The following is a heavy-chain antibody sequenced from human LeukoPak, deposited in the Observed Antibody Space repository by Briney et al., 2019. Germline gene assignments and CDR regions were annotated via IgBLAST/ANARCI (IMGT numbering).Heavy chain of an antibody. J-gene: IGHJ3*02. D-gene: IGHD4-17*01. CDR1: GYSFTSHW. CDR3: ASYGDYVNDAFDI. Sequence: GESLKISCKGSGYSFTSHWIGWVRQMPGKGLEWMGIIYPGDSDTRYSPSFQGQVTISADKSISTAYLQWSSLKASDTAMYYCASYGDYVNDAFDIWGQGTMVTVSS. V-gene: IGHV5-51*01. CDR2: IYPGDSDT.